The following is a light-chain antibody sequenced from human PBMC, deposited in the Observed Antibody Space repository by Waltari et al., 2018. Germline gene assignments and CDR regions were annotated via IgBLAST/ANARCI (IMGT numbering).Light chain of an antibody. CDR3: QAWDSSRG. Sequence: SYELTQPPSVSVSPGQTASITCSGAEVGGNYACWYQQRPGQSPVLVIDQDSKRPSGIPGRFTGSNAGNTATLPISGTEAMDEADYYCQAWDSSRGFGGGTKLTVL. CDR2: QDS. CDR1: EVGGNY. J-gene: IGLJ2*01. V-gene: IGLV3-1*01.